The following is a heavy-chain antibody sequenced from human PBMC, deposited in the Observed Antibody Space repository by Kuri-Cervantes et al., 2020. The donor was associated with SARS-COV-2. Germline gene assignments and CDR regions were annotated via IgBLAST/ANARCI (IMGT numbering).Heavy chain of an antibody. J-gene: IGHJ4*02. CDR2: ISAYNGNT. V-gene: IGHV1-18*01. D-gene: IGHD3-22*01. Sequence: ASVKVSCKASGYTFTSYGISWVRQAPGQGLEWMGWISAYNGNTNYAQKLQGRVTMTTDTSTSTAYMELRSLRSDDTAVYYCARGKGDYYNSSGYYITTSFDYWGQGTLVTVSS. CDR1: GYTFTSYG. CDR3: ARGKGDYYNSSGYYITTSFDY.